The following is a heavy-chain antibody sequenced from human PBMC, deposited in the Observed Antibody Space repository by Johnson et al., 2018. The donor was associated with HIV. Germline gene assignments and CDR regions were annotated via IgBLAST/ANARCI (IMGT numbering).Heavy chain of an antibody. CDR2: IRYDGSNK. D-gene: IGHD1-26*01. CDR1: GFTFSSYW. Sequence: QVQLVESGGGVVQPGGSLRLSCAASGFTFSSYWMSWVRQAPGKGLEWVAFIRYDGSNKYYADSVKGRFTISRDNAKNSLYLQMNSLRAEDTAVYYCARDSGGKYYIMDAFDIWGQGTMVTVSS. V-gene: IGHV3-30*02. CDR3: ARDSGGKYYIMDAFDI. J-gene: IGHJ3*02.